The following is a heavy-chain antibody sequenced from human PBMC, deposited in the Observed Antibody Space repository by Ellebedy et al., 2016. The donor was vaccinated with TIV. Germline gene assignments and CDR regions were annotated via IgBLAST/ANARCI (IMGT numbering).Heavy chain of an antibody. CDR3: ARNDAMDV. CDR1: GLTFSSHA. CDR2: ITESGGNT. V-gene: IGHV3-23*01. Sequence: GESLKISCAASGLTFSSHAMSWVRQAPGKGLEWVSSITESGGNTYYADSVKGRFTISRDNSKDTLFLQMNSLRPEDTAVYYCARNDAMDVWGQGTTVTVSS. J-gene: IGHJ6*02.